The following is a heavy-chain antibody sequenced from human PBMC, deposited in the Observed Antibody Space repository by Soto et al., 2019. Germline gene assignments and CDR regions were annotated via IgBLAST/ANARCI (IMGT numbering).Heavy chain of an antibody. CDR1: GGTFSSYA. CDR2: IIPIFGTA. J-gene: IGHJ4*02. CDR3: AMGSGSYYPLDY. D-gene: IGHD1-26*01. V-gene: IGHV1-69*13. Sequence: ASVKVSCKASGGTFSSYAISWVRQAPGQGLEWMGGIIPIFGTANYAQKFQGRVTITADESTSTAYMELSSLRSEDTAVYYCAMGSGSYYPLDYWGQGTLVTVSS.